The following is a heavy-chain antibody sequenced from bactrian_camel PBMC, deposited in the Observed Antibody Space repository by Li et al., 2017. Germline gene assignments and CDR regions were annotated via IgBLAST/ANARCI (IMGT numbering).Heavy chain of an antibody. V-gene: IGHV3S53*01. CDR2: IDSDGST. D-gene: IGHD1*01. Sequence: HVQLVESGGGSVQAGGSLRLSCTGSDSGYSFNVNYMGWFRQAPGKEREGVAAIDSDGSTSYADSVRGRFTISKDNAKHILYLQMNSLQPEDTAMYYCAAGRLFPCPPFTSGGSGYNYWGQGTQVTVS. CDR3: AAGRLFPCPPFTSGGSGYNY. CDR1: DSGYSFNVNY. J-gene: IGHJ4*01.